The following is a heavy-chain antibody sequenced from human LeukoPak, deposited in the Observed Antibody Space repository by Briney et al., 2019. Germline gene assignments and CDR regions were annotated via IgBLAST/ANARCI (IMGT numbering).Heavy chain of an antibody. CDR3: ARVPQFCSGGSCYSYYGMDV. D-gene: IGHD2-15*01. CDR2: ISYDGSNK. Sequence: GRSLRLSCAASGFTFSSYAMHWVRQDPGKGLEWVAVISYDGSNKYYADSVKGRFTISRDNSKNTLYLQMNSLRAEDTAVYYCARVPQFCSGGSCYSYYGMDVWGQGTTVTVSS. CDR1: GFTFSSYA. V-gene: IGHV3-30-3*01. J-gene: IGHJ6*02.